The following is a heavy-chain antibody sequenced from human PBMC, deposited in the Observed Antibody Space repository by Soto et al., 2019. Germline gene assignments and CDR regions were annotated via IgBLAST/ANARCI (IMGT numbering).Heavy chain of an antibody. Sequence: QGQLVQSGAEVKKPGASVKVSCKASGYSFTDYHIHWVRQAPGQGLEWLGRINPKGDGTSTAQKFQGWVTMTSHTSICTASMELTRLPSDDTAIYYCARGDSTDCSNGVCSFFYNHDMDVWGQGTTVTVSS. CDR2: INPKGDGT. J-gene: IGHJ6*02. V-gene: IGHV1-2*04. CDR1: GYSFTDYH. CDR3: ARGDSTDCSNGVCSFFYNHDMDV. D-gene: IGHD2-8*01.